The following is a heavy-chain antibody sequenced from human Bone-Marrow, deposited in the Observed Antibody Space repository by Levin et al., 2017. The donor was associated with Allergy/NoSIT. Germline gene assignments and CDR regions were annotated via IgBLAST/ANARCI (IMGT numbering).Heavy chain of an antibody. CDR2: ISPDGTNT. CDR1: GLTFSNFW. CDR3: TRIIAAHFDY. D-gene: IGHD6-6*01. V-gene: IGHV3-74*01. Sequence: GGSLRLSCAASGLTFSNFWMHWVRQAPGKGLVWVSRISPDGTNTNYADSVKGRFTISRDNAKNTLYQQMDNLRAEDTGVYYCTRIIAAHFDYWGQGALVTVSS. J-gene: IGHJ4*02.